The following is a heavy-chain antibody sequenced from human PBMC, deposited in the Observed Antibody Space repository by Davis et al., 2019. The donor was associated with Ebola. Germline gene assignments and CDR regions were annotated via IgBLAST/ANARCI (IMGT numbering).Heavy chain of an antibody. J-gene: IGHJ4*02. CDR2: IYHSGST. CDR3: ARGPTVAGVDY. V-gene: IGHV4-30-2*01. D-gene: IGHD6-19*01. CDR1: GGSISSGGYS. Sequence: LRLSCAVSGGSISSGGYSWSWIRQPPGKGLEWIGYIYHSGSTNYNPSLKSRVTISVDTSKNQFSLKLSSVTAADTAVYYCARGPTVAGVDYWGQGTLVTVSS.